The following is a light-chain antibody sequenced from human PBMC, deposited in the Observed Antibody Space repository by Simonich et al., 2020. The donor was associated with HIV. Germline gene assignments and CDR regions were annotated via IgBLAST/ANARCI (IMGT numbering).Light chain of an antibody. Sequence: QSVLTQAPSVSGAPGQRVTISCTGNSSNIGANYDVHWYQQFPGTAPKVLIYGNNNRPLGVPDRFSVSKSGTSASLAITGLQAEDEADYYCQSYDSSLSVVFGGGTKLTVL. CDR1: SSNIGANYD. V-gene: IGLV1-40*01. J-gene: IGLJ2*01. CDR2: GNN. CDR3: QSYDSSLSVV.